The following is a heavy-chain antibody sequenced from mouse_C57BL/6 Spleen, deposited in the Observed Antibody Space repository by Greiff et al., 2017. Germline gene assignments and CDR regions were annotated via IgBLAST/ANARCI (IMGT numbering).Heavy chain of an antibody. V-gene: IGHV1-61*01. J-gene: IGHJ2*01. CDR1: GYTFTSYW. CDR3: ARKDDGYYGWYFDY. D-gene: IGHD2-3*01. CDR2: IYSSDSET. Sequence: QVQLKQPGAELVRPGSSVKLSCKASGYTFTSYWMDWVKQRPGQGLEWIGNIYSSDSETHYNQKFKDKATLTVDKSSSTAYMQLSSLTSEDSAVYYCARKDDGYYGWYFDYWGQGTTLTVSS.